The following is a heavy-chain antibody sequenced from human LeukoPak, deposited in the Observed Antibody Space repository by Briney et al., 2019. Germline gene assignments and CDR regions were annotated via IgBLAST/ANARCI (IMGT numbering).Heavy chain of an antibody. CDR3: TRLSHVAGAPKVSWFDP. Sequence: PSETLSLTCTVSAYSISNGFVWGWIRQPPGKELEWIASIYHSGTTYYNPSLKSRVTMSVDTSKNQFSLRLSSVTAADTAVYYCTRLSHVAGAPKVSWFDPWGQGTLVTVSS. CDR2: IYHSGTT. J-gene: IGHJ5*02. CDR1: AYSISNGFV. V-gene: IGHV4-38-2*02. D-gene: IGHD1-26*01.